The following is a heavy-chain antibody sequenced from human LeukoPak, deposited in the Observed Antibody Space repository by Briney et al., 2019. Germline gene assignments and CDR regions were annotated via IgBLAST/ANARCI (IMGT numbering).Heavy chain of an antibody. V-gene: IGHV1-2*02. J-gene: IGHJ4*02. D-gene: IGHD3-3*01. CDR2: INPNSGGT. CDR3: AREGDTYYDFWSGYPGEYYFDY. Sequence: GASVKVSCKASGYTFTGYYMHWVRQAPGQGLEWMGWINPNSGGTNYAQKFQGRVTMTRDTSISTAYMELSRLRSDDTAVYYRAREGDTYYDFWSGYPGEYYFDYWGQGTLVTVSS. CDR1: GYTFTGYY.